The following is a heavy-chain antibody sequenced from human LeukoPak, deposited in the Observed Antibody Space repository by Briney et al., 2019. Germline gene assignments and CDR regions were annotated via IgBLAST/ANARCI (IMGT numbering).Heavy chain of an antibody. CDR2: MNPNSGNT. J-gene: IGHJ6*03. CDR3: ARGFDGSSSSYYYYYYMDV. V-gene: IGHV1-8*01. D-gene: IGHD6-13*01. CDR1: GYTFTSYD. Sequence: ASVKVSCKASGYTFTSYDINWVRQATGQGLEWMGWMNPNSGNTGYAQKFQGRVTMTRITSISTAYMELSSLRSEDTAVYYCARGFDGSSSSYYYYYYMDVWGKGTTITVSS.